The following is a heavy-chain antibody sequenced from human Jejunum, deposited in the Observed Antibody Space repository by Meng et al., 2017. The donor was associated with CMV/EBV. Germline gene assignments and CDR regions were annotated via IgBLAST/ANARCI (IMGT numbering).Heavy chain of an antibody. V-gene: IGHV3-7*01. Sequence: FNTFWMSWVRQAPGKGLEWVANVKQDGSEKYYVDSVKGRFTISRDNAKNSLFLQLDSLRGDDTAVYYCARGRTGTSWPRPHYFDYWGQGTLVTVSS. CDR2: VKQDGSEK. CDR1: FNTFW. CDR3: ARGRTGTSWPRPHYFDY. J-gene: IGHJ4*02. D-gene: IGHD6-13*01.